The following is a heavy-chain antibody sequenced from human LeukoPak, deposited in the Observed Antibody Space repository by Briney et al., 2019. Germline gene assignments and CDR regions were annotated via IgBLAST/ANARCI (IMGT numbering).Heavy chain of an antibody. V-gene: IGHV4-61*02. Sequence: SQTLSLTRTVSGGSLNSATTWSWVRQSAGKGLEWIGRIYTSGTTNYNPSLRSRVSMSVDTSKNQFSLKLSSVTAADTAVYYCARGFVEVTAFDYWGQGLLVTVSS. CDR3: ARGFVEVTAFDY. CDR1: GGSLNSATT. J-gene: IGHJ4*02. CDR2: IYTSGTT. D-gene: IGHD2-21*02.